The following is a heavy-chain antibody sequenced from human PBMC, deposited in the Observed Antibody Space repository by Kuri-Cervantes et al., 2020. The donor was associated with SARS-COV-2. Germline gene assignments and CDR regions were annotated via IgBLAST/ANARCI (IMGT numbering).Heavy chain of an antibody. CDR3: ARSPDLWWFDP. Sequence: SETLSLTCTVSGGSISSSSYYWGWIRQPPGKGLEWIGSIYYSGSTYYNPSLKSRVTMSVDTSKNQFSLKLSSVTAADTAVYYCARSPDLWWFDPWGQGTLVTVSS. CDR1: GGSISSSSYY. V-gene: IGHV4-39*07. CDR2: IYYSGST. D-gene: IGHD3-3*01. J-gene: IGHJ5*02.